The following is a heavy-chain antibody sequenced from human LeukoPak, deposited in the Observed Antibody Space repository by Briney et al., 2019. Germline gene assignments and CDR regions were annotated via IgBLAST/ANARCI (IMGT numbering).Heavy chain of an antibody. J-gene: IGHJ4*02. CDR1: GGSISSYY. CDR2: IYYSGST. V-gene: IGHV4-59*01. CDR3: ARLSGYDWESSFDY. Sequence: NPSETLSLTCTVSGGSISSYYWSWIRQPPGKGLEWIGYIYYSGSTNYNPSLKSRVTISVDTSKNQFSLKVSSVTAADTAVYYCARLSGYDWESSFDYWGQGTLVTVSS. D-gene: IGHD5-12*01.